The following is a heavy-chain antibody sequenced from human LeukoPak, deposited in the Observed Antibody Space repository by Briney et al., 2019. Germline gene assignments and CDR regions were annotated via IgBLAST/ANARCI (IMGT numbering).Heavy chain of an antibody. Sequence: GGSLRLSCAASGFTFSSYAMSWVRQAPGKGLEWVSAISGSGGSTYYADSVKGRFTISRDNSKNTLYLQMNSLRAEDTAVYYCAKDLRHYDFWSGDPGWAFDIWGQGTMVTVSS. V-gene: IGHV3-23*01. D-gene: IGHD3-3*01. CDR1: GFTFSSYA. CDR3: AKDLRHYDFWSGDPGWAFDI. CDR2: ISGSGGST. J-gene: IGHJ3*02.